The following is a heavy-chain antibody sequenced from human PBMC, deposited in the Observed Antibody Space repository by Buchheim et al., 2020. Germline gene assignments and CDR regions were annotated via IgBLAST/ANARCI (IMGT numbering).Heavy chain of an antibody. J-gene: IGHJ4*02. CDR2: INPSGGSP. CDR3: ARGASGCYYGSFDY. Sequence: QVQLVQSGAEVKKPGASVKVSCKASGYTFGSHYMHGVRQAPGQGLEWMGIINPSGGSPDYAQKFQGRVTMTRDTSTSTVYMELSSLRYEDTAVYYCARGASGCYYGSFDYWGQGTL. CDR1: GYTFGSHY. V-gene: IGHV1-46*01. D-gene: IGHD1-26*01.